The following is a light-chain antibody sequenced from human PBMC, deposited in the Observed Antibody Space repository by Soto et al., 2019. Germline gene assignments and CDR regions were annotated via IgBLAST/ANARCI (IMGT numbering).Light chain of an antibody. CDR2: EVS. CDR3: GSYTSSSTLV. J-gene: IGLJ1*01. V-gene: IGLV2-14*01. CDR1: SSDVGGYNY. Sequence: QSVLTQPASVSGSPGQSITISCTGTSSDVGGYNYVSWYQQHPGKAPKLMIYEVSNRPSGVSLRFSGSKSGNTASLTISGLQAEDEADYYCGSYTSSSTLVFGTGTKLTVL.